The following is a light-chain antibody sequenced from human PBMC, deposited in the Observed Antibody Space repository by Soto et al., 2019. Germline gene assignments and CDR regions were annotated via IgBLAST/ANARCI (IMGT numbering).Light chain of an antibody. Sequence: QSALTQPPSASGSPGQSVTISCTGTSSDVGAYNYVSWYQQHPGKAPKLMIYEVTKRPSGVPDRFSGSKSDNTASLTVSGLQAEDEADYYSTSYAGSNNWVFGGGTKLTVL. CDR2: EVT. CDR1: SSDVGAYNY. V-gene: IGLV2-8*01. CDR3: TSYAGSNNWV. J-gene: IGLJ3*02.